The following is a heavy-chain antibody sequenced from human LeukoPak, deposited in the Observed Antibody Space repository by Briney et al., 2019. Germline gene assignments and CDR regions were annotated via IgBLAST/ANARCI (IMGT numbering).Heavy chain of an antibody. CDR2: IRSKAYGGTT. D-gene: IGHD3-16*01. V-gene: IGHV3-49*04. J-gene: IGHJ4*02. CDR1: GFTFSSYS. CDR3: TWSGWGSTNPHAVDY. Sequence: PGGSLRLSCAASGFTFSSYSMNWVRQAPGKGLEWVGFIRSKAYGGTTEYAASVKGRFTISRDDSKSIAYLQMNSLKTEDTAVYYCTWSGWGSTNPHAVDYWGQGTLVTVSS.